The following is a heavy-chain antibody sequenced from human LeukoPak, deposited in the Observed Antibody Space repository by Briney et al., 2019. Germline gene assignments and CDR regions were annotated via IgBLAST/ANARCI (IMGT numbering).Heavy chain of an antibody. D-gene: IGHD1-26*01. J-gene: IGHJ4*02. Sequence: SETLSLTCTASGGSISSYYWSWIRQPPGKGLEWIGYIYYSGSTNYNPSLKSRVTISVDTSKNQFSLKLSSVTAADTAVYYCARHSYSGSYYDYWGQGTLVTVSS. CDR2: IYYSGST. CDR1: GGSISSYY. V-gene: IGHV4-59*08. CDR3: ARHSYSGSYYDY.